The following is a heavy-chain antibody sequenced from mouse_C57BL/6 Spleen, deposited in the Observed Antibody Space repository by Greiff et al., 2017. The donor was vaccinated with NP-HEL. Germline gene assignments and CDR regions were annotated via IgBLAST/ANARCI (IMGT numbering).Heavy chain of an antibody. CDR3: ARRDGSRGDYAMDY. Sequence: EVQVVESGGGLVKPGGSLKLSCAASGFTFSDYGMHWVRQAPEKGLEWVAYISSGSSTIYYADTVKGRFTISRDNAKNTLFLQMTSLRSEDTAMYYCARRDGSRGDYAMDYWGQGTSVTVSS. CDR1: GFTFSDYG. CDR2: ISSGSSTI. V-gene: IGHV5-17*01. D-gene: IGHD1-1*01. J-gene: IGHJ4*01.